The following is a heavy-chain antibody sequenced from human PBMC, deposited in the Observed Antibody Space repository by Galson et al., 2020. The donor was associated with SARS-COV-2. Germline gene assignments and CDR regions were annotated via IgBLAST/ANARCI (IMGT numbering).Heavy chain of an antibody. CDR1: GYSFTSYW. J-gene: IGHJ4*02. CDR2: IYPGDSDT. D-gene: IGHD6-6*01. Sequence: HGASLKISCTASGYSFTSYWIGWVRQMPGKGLEWMGIIYPGDSDTRYSPSFQGQVTISADKSMNTAYLQWSSLKASDTAMYYCARHNSSSSGWDLYYFDYWGQGTLVTVSS. V-gene: IGHV5-51*01. CDR3: ARHNSSSSGWDLYYFDY.